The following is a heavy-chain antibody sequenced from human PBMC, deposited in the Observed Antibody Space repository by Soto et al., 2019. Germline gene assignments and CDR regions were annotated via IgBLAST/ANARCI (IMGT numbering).Heavy chain of an antibody. CDR2: ISYDGSNK. CDR3: AKDGSSGWYEY. J-gene: IGHJ4*02. V-gene: IGHV3-30*18. Sequence: ESGGGVVQPGRSLRLSCAASGFTFSSYGMHWVRQAPGKGLEWVAVISYDGSNKYYADSVKGRFTISRDNSKNTLYLQMNSLRAEDTAVYYCAKDGSSGWYEYWGQGTLVTVSS. D-gene: IGHD6-19*01. CDR1: GFTFSSYG.